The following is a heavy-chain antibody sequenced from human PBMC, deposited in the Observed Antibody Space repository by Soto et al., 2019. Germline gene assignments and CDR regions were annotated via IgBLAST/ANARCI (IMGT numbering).Heavy chain of an antibody. CDR2: IIPIFGTP. CDR3: ARDGVVLVPAAPQYCYGMDV. V-gene: IGHV1-69*13. Sequence: GASVKVSCKASGGTFSSYVISWVRQAPGQGLEWMGGIIPIFGTPNYAQKIQGRVTITADESMSTAYMELSSLRSEDTAVYYCARDGVVLVPAAPQYCYGMDVWGQGTTVTVSS. J-gene: IGHJ6*02. D-gene: IGHD2-2*01. CDR1: GGTFSSYV.